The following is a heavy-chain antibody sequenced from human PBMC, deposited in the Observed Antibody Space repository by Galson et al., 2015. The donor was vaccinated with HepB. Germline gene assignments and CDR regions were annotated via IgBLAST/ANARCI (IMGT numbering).Heavy chain of an antibody. CDR1: GFTLGNYG. J-gene: IGHJ4*02. CDR3: AREDNWNYWVY. Sequence: SLRLSCAASGFTLGNYGLHWVRQAPGEGLEWVTIISYDGSDKKYAESVKGRFTVSRDNSKNTLYLQLNSVRVEDTAVYYCAREDNWNYWVYWGQGTLVTVSS. CDR2: ISYDGSDK. D-gene: IGHD1-7*01. V-gene: IGHV3-30*03.